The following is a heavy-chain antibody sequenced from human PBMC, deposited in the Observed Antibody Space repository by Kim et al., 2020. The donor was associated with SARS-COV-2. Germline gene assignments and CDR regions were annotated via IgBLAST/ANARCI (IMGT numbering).Heavy chain of an antibody. J-gene: IGHJ4*02. Sequence: SETLSLTCTVSGGSISSSSYYWGWIRQPPGKGLEWIGSIYYSGSTYYNPSLKSRVTISVDTSKNQFSLKLSSVTAADTAVYYCARHLAGDSSGYSFDYWGQGTLVTVSS. CDR3: ARHLAGDSSGYSFDY. CDR1: GGSISSSSYY. D-gene: IGHD3-22*01. CDR2: IYYSGST. V-gene: IGHV4-39*01.